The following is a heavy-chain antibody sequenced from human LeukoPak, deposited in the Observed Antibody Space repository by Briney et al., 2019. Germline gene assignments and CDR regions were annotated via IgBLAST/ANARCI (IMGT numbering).Heavy chain of an antibody. J-gene: IGHJ4*02. D-gene: IGHD3-3*01. CDR1: GGSISSYY. Sequence: KPSETLSLTCTVSGGSISSYYWSWIRQPPGKGLEWIGYIYYSGSTNYNPSLKSRVTISVDTSKNQFSLKLSSVTAADTAVYYCARASTLYDFLDYWGQGTLVTVSS. V-gene: IGHV4-59*08. CDR3: ARASTLYDFLDY. CDR2: IYYSGST.